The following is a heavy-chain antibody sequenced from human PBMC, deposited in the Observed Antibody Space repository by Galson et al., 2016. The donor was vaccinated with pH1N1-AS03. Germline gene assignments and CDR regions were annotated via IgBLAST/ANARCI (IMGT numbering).Heavy chain of an antibody. CDR2: IPGTSGTT. CDR1: GFTFSTNA. D-gene: IGHD1-1*01. Sequence: RLSCAASGFTFSTNAMSWVRQAPGKGLEWVATIPGTSGTTYYADSVKGRFTVSRENSRNTLYLQMNNLRAEDSALYYCARDSGRDTWTAYSFASWGQGALVTVSS. CDR3: ARDSGRDTWTAYSFAS. V-gene: IGHV3-23*01. J-gene: IGHJ4*02.